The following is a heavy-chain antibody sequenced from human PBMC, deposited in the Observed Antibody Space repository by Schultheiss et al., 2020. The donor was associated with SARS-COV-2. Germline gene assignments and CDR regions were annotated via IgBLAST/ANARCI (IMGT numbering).Heavy chain of an antibody. CDR2: ISGSGGST. CDR1: GFTFSSYA. V-gene: IGHV3-23*01. CDR3: AKEARYSGSYSN. Sequence: GGSLRLSCAASGFTFSSYALSWVRQAPGKGLEWVSAISGSGGSTYYGDSVKGRFTISRYNSKITLYLQMNSLTAEDTAVYYCAKEARYSGSYSNWGQGTLVTVSS. J-gene: IGHJ4*02. D-gene: IGHD1-26*01.